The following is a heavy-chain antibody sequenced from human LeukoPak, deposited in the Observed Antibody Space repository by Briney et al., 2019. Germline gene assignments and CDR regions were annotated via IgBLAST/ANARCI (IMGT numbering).Heavy chain of an antibody. D-gene: IGHD2-15*01. J-gene: IGHJ4*02. CDR1: GFSFSGYA. V-gene: IGHV3-23*01. CDR3: AKDLRGGFCSGGNCYLRGFDH. Sequence: PGGSLRLSCVASGFSFSGYAMSWVRQAPGKGLEWVSATSGSGGSTYYADFVKGRFTISRDNSKNTLYLQMDTLRAEDTAVYYCAKDLRGGFCSGGNCYLRGFDHWGQGTLVTVSS. CDR2: TSGSGGST.